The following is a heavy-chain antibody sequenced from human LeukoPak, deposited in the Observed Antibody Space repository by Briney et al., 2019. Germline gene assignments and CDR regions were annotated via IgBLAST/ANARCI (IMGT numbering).Heavy chain of an antibody. CDR3: ARPKVPAAIDY. J-gene: IGHJ4*02. Sequence: SETLSLTCTASGGSISSSSYYWGWLRQPPGKGLEWIGSIYYSGSTYYNPSLKSRVTISVDTSKNQSSLKLSSVTAADTAVYYCARPKVPAAIDYWGQGTLVTVSS. D-gene: IGHD2-2*01. V-gene: IGHV4-39*01. CDR1: GGSISSSSYY. CDR2: IYYSGST.